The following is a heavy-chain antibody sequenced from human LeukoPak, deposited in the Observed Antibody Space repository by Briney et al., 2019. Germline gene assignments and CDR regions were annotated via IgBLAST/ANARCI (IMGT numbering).Heavy chain of an antibody. J-gene: IGHJ4*02. Sequence: ASVKVSCKASGYTFTSYDINWVRQATGQGLEWMGWMNPNSGDTGYVQKFQGRVTMTRSTSISTAYMELSSLRSEDTAIYYYARGGFGSGSHFDYWGQGTLVTVSS. D-gene: IGHD3-10*01. V-gene: IGHV1-8*01. CDR3: ARGGFGSGSHFDY. CDR2: MNPNSGDT. CDR1: GYTFTSYD.